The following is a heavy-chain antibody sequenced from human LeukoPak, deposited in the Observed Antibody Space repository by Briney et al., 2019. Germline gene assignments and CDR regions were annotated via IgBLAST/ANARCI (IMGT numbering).Heavy chain of an antibody. Sequence: SETLSLTCAVYGGSFSGYYWSWIRQPPGKGLEWIGEINHSGSTNYNPSLKSRVTISVDTSKNQFSLKLSSVTAADTAVYYCARLTASITIFGVVSYYFDYWGQGTLVTVSS. D-gene: IGHD3-3*01. CDR1: GGSFSGYY. J-gene: IGHJ4*02. V-gene: IGHV4-34*01. CDR2: INHSGST. CDR3: ARLTASITIFGVVSYYFDY.